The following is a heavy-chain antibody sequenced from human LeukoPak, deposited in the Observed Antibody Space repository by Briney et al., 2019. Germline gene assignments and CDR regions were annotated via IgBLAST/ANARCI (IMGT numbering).Heavy chain of an antibody. CDR2: INPTGTTT. J-gene: IGHJ5*02. V-gene: IGHV1-46*01. CDR1: GYTFINNW. Sequence: ASVTVSCKSSGYTFINNWMHWVRQAPGQGLERVVLINPTGTTTRYAQKFQGRVTLTRNMSTSTDYMELRSLKSEDTAVYYCARDNSVGDIACWSDPWGQGTLVTVSS. CDR3: ARDNSVGDIACWSDP. D-gene: IGHD3-10*01.